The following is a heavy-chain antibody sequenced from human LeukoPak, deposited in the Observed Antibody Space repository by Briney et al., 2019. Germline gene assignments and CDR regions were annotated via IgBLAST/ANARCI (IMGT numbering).Heavy chain of an antibody. CDR3: TRRGRNNWGEGNDY. Sequence: PSETLSLTCTVSGGSISSYYWSWIRQPPGKGLEWIGYINDSGSTNSNPSLKSRVTMSVDTSKNQFSLKLSSVTAADTAVYYCTRRGRNNWGEGNDYWGQGTLVTVSS. D-gene: IGHD1-1*01. CDR2: INDSGST. CDR1: GGSISSYY. V-gene: IGHV4-59*08. J-gene: IGHJ4*02.